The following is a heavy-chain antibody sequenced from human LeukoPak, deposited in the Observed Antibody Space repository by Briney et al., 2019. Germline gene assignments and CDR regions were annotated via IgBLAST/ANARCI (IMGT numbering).Heavy chain of an antibody. CDR1: GYTFTIYY. D-gene: IGHD2-21*02. CDR3: ARRNIVRAYCGGDCYSGYYYYYMDV. Sequence: ASVKVSCKASGYTFTIYYIHWVRQAPGQGLEWMGWINPNSGGTNYAQKFQGRVTMTRDTSISTAYMELSRLRSDDTAVYYCARRNIVRAYCGGDCYSGYYYYYMDVWGKGTTVTVSS. CDR2: INPNSGGT. V-gene: IGHV1-2*02. J-gene: IGHJ6*03.